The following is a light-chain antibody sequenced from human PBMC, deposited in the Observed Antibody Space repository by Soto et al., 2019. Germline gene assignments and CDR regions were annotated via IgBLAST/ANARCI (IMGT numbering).Light chain of an antibody. V-gene: IGLV2-14*03. CDR1: SSDVGGYNY. J-gene: IGLJ1*01. CDR2: DVS. Sequence: SVLTQPASVSGSPGQSITISCTGTSSDVGGYNYVSWYQQHPGKAPKLMIYDVSNRPSGVSNRFSGSKSGNTASLTISGLQAEDEADYHCSSYTSTTPYVFGTGTKVTVL. CDR3: SSYTSTTPYV.